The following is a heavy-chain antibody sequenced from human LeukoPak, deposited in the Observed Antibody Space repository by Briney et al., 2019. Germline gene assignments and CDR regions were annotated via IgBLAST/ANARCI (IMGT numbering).Heavy chain of an antibody. J-gene: IGHJ3*02. Sequence: SETLSLTCAVSGGSISSGGYSWSWIRQPPGKGLEWIGYIYHSGSTNYNPSLKSRVTISVDKSKNQFSLKLSSVTAADTAVYYCARDAYSGSYLADAFDIWGQGTMVTVSS. CDR2: IYHSGST. V-gene: IGHV4-30-2*01. D-gene: IGHD1-26*01. CDR3: ARDAYSGSYLADAFDI. CDR1: GGSISSGGYS.